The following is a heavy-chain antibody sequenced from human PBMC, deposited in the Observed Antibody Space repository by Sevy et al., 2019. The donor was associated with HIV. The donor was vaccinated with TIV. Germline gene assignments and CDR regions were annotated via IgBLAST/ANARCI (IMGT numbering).Heavy chain of an antibody. CDR2: ISPHNGDT. CDR1: GYLFTSYR. CDR3: ARAYCSGGRCYSLAY. D-gene: IGHD2-15*01. J-gene: IGHJ4*02. Sequence: ASVKVSSKASGYLFTSYRITWVRQAPGKRLELVGWISPHNGDTNYAQRVQDRVTMITDTSTTTAYMELRSLTSDDSAVYYCARAYCSGGRCYSLAYWGQGTLVTVSS. V-gene: IGHV1-18*01.